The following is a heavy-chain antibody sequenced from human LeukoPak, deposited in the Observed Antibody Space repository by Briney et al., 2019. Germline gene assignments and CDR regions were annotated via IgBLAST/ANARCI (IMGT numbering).Heavy chain of an antibody. J-gene: IGHJ4*02. CDR2: ISRNSLYM. D-gene: IGHD3-3*01. V-gene: IGHV3-21*06. CDR1: GFTFGSHA. CDR3: ARDKVGHDFWSGYSDF. Sequence: PGGSLRLSCVASGFTFGSHAMNWVRQAPGKGLAWVSSISRNSLYMYYADSLKGRFTISRDNAKNSLYLQMDSLRAEDTAVYYCARDKVGHDFWSGYSDFWGQGTLVTVYS.